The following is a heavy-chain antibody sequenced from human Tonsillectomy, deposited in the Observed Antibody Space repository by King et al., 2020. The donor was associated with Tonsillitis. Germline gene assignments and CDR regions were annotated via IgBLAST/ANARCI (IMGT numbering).Heavy chain of an antibody. CDR3: TRGERDYFDY. Sequence: VQLQESGPGLVRPSDTLSLTCDVSGSSISSGNWWGWFRQPPGKGLEWIGYIYNSGSTYYNVSLKSRVSMSVDTSKNQFSLKLTSVTAVDTAIYHCTRGERDYFDYWGQGTLVTVSS. J-gene: IGHJ4*02. CDR1: GSSISSGNW. CDR2: IYNSGST. V-gene: IGHV4-28*03.